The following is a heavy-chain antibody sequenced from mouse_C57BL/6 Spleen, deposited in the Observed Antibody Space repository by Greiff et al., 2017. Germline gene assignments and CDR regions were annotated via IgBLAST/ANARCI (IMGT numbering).Heavy chain of an antibody. D-gene: IGHD4-1*01. J-gene: IGHJ1*03. CDR1: GYSITSGYY. CDR3: AELGRGYFDV. V-gene: IGHV3-6*01. Sequence: EVQLQESGPGLVKPSQSLSLTCSVTGYSITSGYYWNWIRQFPGNKLEWMGYISYDGSNNYNPSLKNRISITRDTSKNQFFLKLNSVTTEDTATYYCAELGRGYFDVWGTGTTVTVSS. CDR2: ISYDGSN.